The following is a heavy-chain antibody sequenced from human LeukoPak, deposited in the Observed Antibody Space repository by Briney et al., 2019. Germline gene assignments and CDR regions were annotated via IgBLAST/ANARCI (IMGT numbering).Heavy chain of an antibody. D-gene: IGHD1-20*01. CDR3: AHRRSGYDWNHGDFDY. CDR1: GFSLTTRPLG. V-gene: IGHV2-5*02. Sequence: SGPTLVNPTQTLTLTCPFSGFSLTTRPLGVGWIRQPPGKALEWLAVIYWDDDKRYNPSLKTRLTVTTATSKNQVVLIMTNMDPVDTTTYYCAHRRSGYDWNHGDFDYWGQGTLVTVSS. J-gene: IGHJ4*02. CDR2: IYWDDDK.